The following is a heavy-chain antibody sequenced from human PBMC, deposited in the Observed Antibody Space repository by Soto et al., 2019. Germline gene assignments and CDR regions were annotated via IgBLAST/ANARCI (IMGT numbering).Heavy chain of an antibody. J-gene: IGHJ4*02. Sequence: SETLSLTCTVSGGSISSYYWSWIRQPPGKGLEWIGYIYYSGSTNYNPSLKSRVTISVDTSKNQFSLKLSSVTAADTAVYYCARLRVPAAPYDYWGQGTLVTVS. CDR3: ARLRVPAAPYDY. D-gene: IGHD2-2*01. CDR2: IYYSGST. CDR1: GGSISSYY. V-gene: IGHV4-59*01.